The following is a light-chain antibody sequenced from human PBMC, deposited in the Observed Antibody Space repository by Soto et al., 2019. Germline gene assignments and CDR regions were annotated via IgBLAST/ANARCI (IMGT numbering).Light chain of an antibody. V-gene: IGLV2-8*01. Sequence: QSALTQPPSASGSPGQSVTISCSGTSSDVGAYNYVSWYQQHPGKAPRLLIYEVSQRPSGVPDRFSGSKSANTASLTVSGLQREDEADYYCSSYAGTNNLLYVFGTGTKLTVL. J-gene: IGLJ1*01. CDR1: SSDVGAYNY. CDR2: EVS. CDR3: SSYAGTNNLLYV.